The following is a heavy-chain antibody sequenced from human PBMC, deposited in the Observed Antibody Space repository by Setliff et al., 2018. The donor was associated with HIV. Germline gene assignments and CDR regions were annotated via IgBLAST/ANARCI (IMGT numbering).Heavy chain of an antibody. J-gene: IGHJ4*02. CDR1: GFTFSDYW. CDR2: ITGDGSST. CDR3: VIFSYSSG. Sequence: GESLKISCAASGFTFSDYWMHWVRQAPGKGLVWVSRITGDGSSTRYADSVKGRFTISRDNAKNTMYLEMNGLRGEDTAVYYCVIFSYSSGWGQGTQVTVSS. D-gene: IGHD1-26*01. V-gene: IGHV3-74*01.